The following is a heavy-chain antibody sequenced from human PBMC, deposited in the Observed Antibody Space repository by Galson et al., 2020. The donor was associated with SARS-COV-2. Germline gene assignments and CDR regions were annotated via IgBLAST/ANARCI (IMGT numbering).Heavy chain of an antibody. CDR3: VRDVVRGFKPREAFFDY. J-gene: IGHJ4*02. D-gene: IGHD3-10*01. Sequence: GYIYYSGSTFYTYYNPSLKSRVTMSMDTSKNQFSLDLSSVTAADTAVYYCVRDVVRGFKPREAFFDYWGQGTLVTVSS. V-gene: IGHV4-31*02. CDR2: IYYSGST.